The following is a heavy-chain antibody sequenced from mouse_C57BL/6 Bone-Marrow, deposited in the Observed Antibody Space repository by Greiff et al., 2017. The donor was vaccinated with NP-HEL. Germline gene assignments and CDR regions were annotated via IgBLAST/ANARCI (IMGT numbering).Heavy chain of an antibody. Sequence: QVQLKESGPGILQPSQTLSLTCSFSGFSLSTFGMGVGWIRQPSGKGLEWLAHIWWDDDKYYNPALKSRLTISKDTSKNQVFLKIANVDTADTATYYCARIASTVGDWYFDVWGTGTTVTVSS. D-gene: IGHD1-1*01. CDR3: ARIASTVGDWYFDV. V-gene: IGHV8-8*01. CDR2: IWWDDDK. CDR1: GFSLSTFGMG. J-gene: IGHJ1*03.